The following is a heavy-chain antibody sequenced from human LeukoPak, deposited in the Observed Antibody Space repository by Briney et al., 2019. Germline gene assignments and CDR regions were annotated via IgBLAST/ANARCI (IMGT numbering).Heavy chain of an antibody. CDR3: ARIPYSSGWYFDY. CDR2: IYYSGST. Sequence: PSETLSLICTVSGGSISSSSYYWGWIRQPPGKGLEWIGRIYYSGSTYYNPSLKSRVTISVDTSKNQFSLKLSSVTAADTAVYYCARIPYSSGWYFDYWGQGTLVTVSS. V-gene: IGHV4-39*01. J-gene: IGHJ4*02. D-gene: IGHD6-19*01. CDR1: GGSISSSSYY.